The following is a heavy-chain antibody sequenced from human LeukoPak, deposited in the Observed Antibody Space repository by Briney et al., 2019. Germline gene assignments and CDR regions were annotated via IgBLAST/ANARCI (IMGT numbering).Heavy chain of an antibody. CDR2: INAGNGNT. D-gene: IGHD7-27*01. V-gene: IGHV1-3*01. J-gene: IGHJ3*02. CDR1: GYTFTSYA. CDR3: ARGPTQANWGFQDI. Sequence: ASVKVSCKASGYTFTSYAMHWVRQAPGQRLEWMGWINAGNGNTKYSQKFQGRVTITRDTSASTAYMELSSLRSEDTAVYYCARGPTQANWGFQDIWGQGTMVTVSS.